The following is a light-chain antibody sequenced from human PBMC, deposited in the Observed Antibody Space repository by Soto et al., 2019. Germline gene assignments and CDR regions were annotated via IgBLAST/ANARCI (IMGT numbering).Light chain of an antibody. V-gene: IGKV3-15*01. CDR1: QSISNY. CDR3: QQYDNWPQT. CDR2: GAS. Sequence: EIVLTQSPATLSLSPGETATLSCRSSQSISNYLAWYQHKPGQAPRLLIYGASTRATGIPARFSGRGSGTEFTLTISSLQSVDFAVYYCQQYDNWPQTFGQGTKVDI. J-gene: IGKJ1*01.